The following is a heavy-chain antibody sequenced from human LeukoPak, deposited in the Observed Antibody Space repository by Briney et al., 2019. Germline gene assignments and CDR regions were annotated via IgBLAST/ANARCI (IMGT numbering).Heavy chain of an antibody. D-gene: IGHD3-22*01. Sequence: ASVKVSCMASGYTFTSYGISWVRQAPGQGLEWMGWISAYNGNTNYAQKLQGRVTMTTDTSTSTAYMELRSLRSDDTAVYYCARDTYYYDSSGREYDYWGQGTLVTVSS. CDR3: ARDTYYYDSSGREYDY. V-gene: IGHV1-18*01. CDR2: ISAYNGNT. J-gene: IGHJ4*02. CDR1: GYTFTSYG.